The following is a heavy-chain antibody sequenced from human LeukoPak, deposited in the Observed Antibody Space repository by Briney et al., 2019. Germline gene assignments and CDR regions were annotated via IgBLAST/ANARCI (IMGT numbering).Heavy chain of an antibody. CDR2: IYYSGST. CDR1: GGTISTNY. V-gene: IGHV4-59*01. CDR3: ARSESVWPSFDY. Sequence: SETLSLTCTASGGTISTNYWRWVRQPPGKGLEWVGYIYYSGSTNYNPSLKSRVTISVDTSKNQVSLKLSSVSDEDTAVYSCARSESVWPSFDYWGQGTLVTVSS. D-gene: IGHD3-16*01. J-gene: IGHJ4*02.